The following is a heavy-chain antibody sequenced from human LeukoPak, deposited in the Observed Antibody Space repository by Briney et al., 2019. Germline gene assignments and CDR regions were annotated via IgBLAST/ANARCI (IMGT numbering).Heavy chain of an antibody. V-gene: IGHV1-18*01. Sequence: ASVKVSCKASGYTFTSYGISWERQAPGQGLEWMGRISVHSGQTNYVQKFQDRVTMTTDTSTSTAYMELRSLGSGDTAVYYCAREGYYYHTSNGDDHWGQGTLVTVSS. J-gene: IGHJ5*02. D-gene: IGHD3-22*01. CDR3: AREGYYYHTSNGDDH. CDR2: ISVHSGQT. CDR1: GYTFTSYG.